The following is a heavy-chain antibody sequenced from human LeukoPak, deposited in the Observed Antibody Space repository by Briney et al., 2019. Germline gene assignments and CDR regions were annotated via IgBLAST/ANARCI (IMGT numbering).Heavy chain of an antibody. CDR1: GYTFTGYY. CDR2: INPNSGGT. V-gene: IGHV1-2*06. Sequence: ASVKVSCKAPGYTFTGYYMHWVRQAPGQGLEWMGRINPNSGGTSYAQKFQGRVTMTRDTSTSTVYMELSSLRSEDTAVYYCARGGTGTTNYWGQGTLVTVSS. D-gene: IGHD1-7*01. CDR3: ARGGTGTTNY. J-gene: IGHJ4*02.